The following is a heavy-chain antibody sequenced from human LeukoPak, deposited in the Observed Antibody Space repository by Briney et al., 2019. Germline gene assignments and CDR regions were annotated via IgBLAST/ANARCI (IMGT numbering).Heavy chain of an antibody. D-gene: IGHD6-13*01. CDR1: GFTFSYYA. CDR3: ARGMYSSSRTFDY. CDR2: ISTRSTYI. V-gene: IGHV3-21*01. Sequence: GGSLRLSCAASGFTFSYYAMNWVRQAPGKGLEWVSSISTRSTYIYYADSLKGRFTISRDNAENSLYLQMNSLRAEDTAVYYCARGMYSSSRTFDYWGQGTLVTVSS. J-gene: IGHJ4*02.